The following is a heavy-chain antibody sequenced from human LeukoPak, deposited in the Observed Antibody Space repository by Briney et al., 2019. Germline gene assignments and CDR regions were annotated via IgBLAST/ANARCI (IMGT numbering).Heavy chain of an antibody. CDR1: GGSISSYY. CDR2: IYYSGTT. V-gene: IGHV4-59*01. Sequence: SETLSLTCTVSGGSISSYYWSWIRQPPGKGLEWIGYIYYSGTTNYNPSLKSRVTISVDTSNNQFSLKLSAVTAADTAVYYCARGVYIAAAQYGYWGQGTLVTVSS. D-gene: IGHD6-13*01. CDR3: ARGVYIAAAQYGY. J-gene: IGHJ4*02.